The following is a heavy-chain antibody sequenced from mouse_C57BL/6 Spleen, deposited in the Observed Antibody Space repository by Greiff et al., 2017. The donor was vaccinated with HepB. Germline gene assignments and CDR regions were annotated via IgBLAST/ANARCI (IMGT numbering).Heavy chain of an antibody. V-gene: IGHV5-4*01. CDR1: GFTFSSYA. D-gene: IGHD4-1*01. Sequence: EVQGVESGGGLVKPGGSLKLSCAASGFTFSSYAMSWVRQTPEKRLEWVATISDGGSYTYYPDNVKGRFTISRDNAKNNLYLQMSHLKSEDTAMYYCARAGTGTGTWFAYWGQGTLVTVSA. J-gene: IGHJ3*01. CDR3: ARAGTGTGTWFAY. CDR2: ISDGGSYT.